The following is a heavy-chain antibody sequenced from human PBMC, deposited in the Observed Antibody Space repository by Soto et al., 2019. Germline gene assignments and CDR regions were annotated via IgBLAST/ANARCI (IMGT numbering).Heavy chain of an antibody. CDR3: ARGQGIVVVVAATTVPYNWFDP. CDR1: GGSISGYY. D-gene: IGHD2-15*01. Sequence: SETLSLTCAVYGGSISGYYWSWIRQPPGKGLEWIGEINHSGSTNYNPSLKSRVTISVDTSKNQFSLKLSSMTAADTAVYYCARGQGIVVVVAATTVPYNWFDPWGQGTLVTVSS. V-gene: IGHV4-34*01. J-gene: IGHJ5*02. CDR2: INHSGST.